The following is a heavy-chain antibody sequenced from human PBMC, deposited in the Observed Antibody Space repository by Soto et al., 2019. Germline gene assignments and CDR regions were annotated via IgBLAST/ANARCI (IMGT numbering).Heavy chain of an antibody. D-gene: IGHD4-4*01. V-gene: IGHV3-30-3*01. CDR2: ISYDGSNK. CDR1: GFTFSSYA. CDR3: ARPLWRDDYNWGYFAL. J-gene: IGHJ2*01. Sequence: GGSLRLSCAASGFTFSSYAMHWVRQAPGKGLEWVAVISYDGSNKYYADSVKGRFTISRDNSKNTLYLLMNSLRAEDTAVYYCARPLWRDDYNWGYFALWGRGTLVTVSS.